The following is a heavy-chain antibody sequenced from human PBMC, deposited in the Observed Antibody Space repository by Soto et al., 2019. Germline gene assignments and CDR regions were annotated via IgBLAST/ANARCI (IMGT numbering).Heavy chain of an antibody. CDR3: ARPRGDCSGGSCYSRYGMDV. CDR2: IYSGGST. Sequence: EVQLVESGGGLVQPGGSLRLSCAASGFTVSSNYMSWVRQAPGKGLEWVSVIYSGGSTYYADSVKGRFTISRDNSKNTLYLKMNSLRAEDTAVYYCARPRGDCSGGSCYSRYGMDVWGQGTTVTVSS. CDR1: GFTVSSNY. V-gene: IGHV3-66*04. J-gene: IGHJ6*02. D-gene: IGHD2-15*01.